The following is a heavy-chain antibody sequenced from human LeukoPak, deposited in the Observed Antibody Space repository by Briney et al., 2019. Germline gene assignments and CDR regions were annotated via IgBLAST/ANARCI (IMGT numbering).Heavy chain of an antibody. CDR1: GGSISSYY. CDR2: IYYSGST. D-gene: IGHD2-2*01. V-gene: IGHV4-59*12. Sequence: SETLSLTCTVSGGSISSYYWSWIRQPPGKGLEWIGYIYYSGSTNYNPSLKSRVTISVDTSKNQFSLKLSSVTAADTAVYYCAKSTYQLQVGFDPWGQGTLVTVSS. J-gene: IGHJ5*02. CDR3: AKSTYQLQVGFDP.